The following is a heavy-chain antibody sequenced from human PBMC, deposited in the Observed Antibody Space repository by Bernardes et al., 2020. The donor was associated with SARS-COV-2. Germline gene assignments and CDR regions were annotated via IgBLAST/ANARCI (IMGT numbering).Heavy chain of an antibody. V-gene: IGHV3-74*01. CDR1: GFTFSNYW. CDR2: INSDGSST. CDR3: ARVLGLDFDY. Sequence: GGSLRLSCAASGFTFSNYWMHWVRQAPGKGLVWVSRINSDGSSTSYADSVKGRFTISRDNATNTLYLTMNSLRAADTAVYYCARVLGLDFDYWGQGTLVTVSS. J-gene: IGHJ4*02.